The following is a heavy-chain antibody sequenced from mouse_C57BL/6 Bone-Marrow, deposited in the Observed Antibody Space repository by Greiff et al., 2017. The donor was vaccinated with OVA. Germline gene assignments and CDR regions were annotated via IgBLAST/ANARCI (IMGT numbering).Heavy chain of an antibody. CDR2: IYPRSGNT. J-gene: IGHJ1*03. Sequence: QVQLQQSGAELARPGASVKLSCKASGYTFTSYGISWVKQRTGQGLEWIGEIYPRSGNTYYNEKFKGKATLTADKSSSTAYMELRSLTSEDSAVYFCARSPSYDGYWYFDVWGTGTTVTVSS. CDR1: GYTFTSYG. CDR3: ARSPSYDGYWYFDV. V-gene: IGHV1-81*01. D-gene: IGHD2-3*01.